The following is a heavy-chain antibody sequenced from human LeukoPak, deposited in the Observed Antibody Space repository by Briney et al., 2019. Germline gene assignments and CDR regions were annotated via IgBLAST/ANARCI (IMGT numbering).Heavy chain of an antibody. V-gene: IGHV4-59*08. J-gene: IGHJ2*01. CDR2: IYYSGST. D-gene: IGHD6-6*01. Sequence: KPSETLSLTCTVSGGSISSYSWSWIWQPPGKGLEWIGYIYYSGSTNCNPSLKSRVTISVDTSKTQFSLKLSSVTAADTAVYYCARGVRIEYSSSSRNWYFDLWGRGTLVTVSS. CDR3: ARGVRIEYSSSSRNWYFDL. CDR1: GGSISSYS.